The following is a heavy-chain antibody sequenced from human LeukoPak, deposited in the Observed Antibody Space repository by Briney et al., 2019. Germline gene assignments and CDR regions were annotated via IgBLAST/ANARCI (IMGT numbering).Heavy chain of an antibody. J-gene: IGHJ4*02. D-gene: IGHD6-13*01. CDR3: ARHRGSSWRDPFDY. CDR2: IYDSGST. CDR1: GGSISSYY. V-gene: IGHV4-59*08. Sequence: PSEPLSLPCPAPGGSISSYYWSWIRQPPGKGLEWIGYIYDSGSTNYNPSLKSRVTISVDTSKNQFSLKLSSVTAADTAVYYWARHRGSSWRDPFDYWGQGTLVTVSS.